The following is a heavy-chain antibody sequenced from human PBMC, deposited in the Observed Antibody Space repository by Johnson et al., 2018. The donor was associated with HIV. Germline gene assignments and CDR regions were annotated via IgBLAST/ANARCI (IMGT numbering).Heavy chain of an antibody. J-gene: IGHJ3*02. CDR3: TTAGSSGSAHAFDI. CDR1: GFTFSSYA. Sequence: VLLVESGGGLVQPGGSLRLSCAASGFTFSSYAMSWVRQAPGTGLEWVSAISGSGGSTYSADSVKGRFTISRHNSKNTLYLQMNSLKIEDTAVYYCTTAGSSGSAHAFDIWGQGTMVTVSS. V-gene: IGHV3-23*04. D-gene: IGHD3-22*01. CDR2: ISGSGGST.